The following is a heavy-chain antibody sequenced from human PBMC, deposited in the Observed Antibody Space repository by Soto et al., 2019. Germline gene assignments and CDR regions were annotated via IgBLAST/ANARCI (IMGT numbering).Heavy chain of an antibody. D-gene: IGHD2-15*01. V-gene: IGHV1-46*01. CDR3: ARDDSSDNDDYGLDV. CDR1: GYSFTSYY. Sequence: ASVKVSCKASGYSFTSYYMHWVRQAPGQGLEWMGVMNPSGGSTNYAQKFQGRVTMTRDTSTTTAYMDLISLRSEDTAVYYCARDDSSDNDDYGLDVWGQGTTVTVSS. J-gene: IGHJ6*02. CDR2: MNPSGGST.